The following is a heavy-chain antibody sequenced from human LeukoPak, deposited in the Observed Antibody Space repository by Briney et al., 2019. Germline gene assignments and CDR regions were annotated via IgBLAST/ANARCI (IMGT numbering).Heavy chain of an antibody. CDR2: ISGSGGST. CDR1: GFTFSSYG. D-gene: IGHD6-19*01. J-gene: IGHJ4*02. CDR3: ARDRGYSSFDY. V-gene: IGHV3-23*01. Sequence: GGSLRLSCAASGFTFSSYGMSWVRQAPGKGLEWVSAISGSGGSTYYADSVKGRFTISRDNSKNSLYLQMNSLRAEDTAVYYCARDRGYSSFDYWGQGTLVTVSS.